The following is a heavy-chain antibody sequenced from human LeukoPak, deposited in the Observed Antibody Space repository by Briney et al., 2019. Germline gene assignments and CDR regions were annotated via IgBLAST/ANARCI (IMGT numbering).Heavy chain of an antibody. D-gene: IGHD6-6*01. Sequence: SETLSLTCTVSGGSISSYYWSWIRQPPGEGLEWIGYIYYSGSTNYNPSLKSRVTISVDTSKNQFSLKLSSVTAADTAVYYCARHRGYSSSSYHFDYWGQGTLVTVSS. CDR1: GGSISSYY. J-gene: IGHJ4*02. CDR2: IYYSGST. CDR3: ARHRGYSSSSYHFDY. V-gene: IGHV4-59*08.